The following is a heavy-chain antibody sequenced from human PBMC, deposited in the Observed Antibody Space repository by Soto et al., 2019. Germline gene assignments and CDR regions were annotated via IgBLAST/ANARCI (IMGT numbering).Heavy chain of an antibody. CDR1: GFTFSSYA. CDR2: ISSNGGST. J-gene: IGHJ4*02. Sequence: PGGSLRLSCAASGFTFSSYAMHWVRQAPGKGLEYVSTISSNGGSTYYANSVKGRFTISRDNSKSTLYLQMNSLRAEDTAVYYCAKDPGVNYWGQGTLVTVSS. D-gene: IGHD3-16*02. V-gene: IGHV3-64*01. CDR3: AKDPGVNY.